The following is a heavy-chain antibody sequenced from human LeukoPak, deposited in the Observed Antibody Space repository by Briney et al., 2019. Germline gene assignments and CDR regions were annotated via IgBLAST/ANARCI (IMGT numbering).Heavy chain of an antibody. D-gene: IGHD2-2*01. CDR1: GGTFSSYA. Sequence: ASVKVSCKASGGTFSSYAISWVRQAPGQGLEWMGGITPIFGTANYAQKFQGRVTITADESTSTAYMELSSLRSEDTAVYYCAPDCSSTSCYGYWGQGPLVTVSS. J-gene: IGHJ4*02. V-gene: IGHV1-69*13. CDR3: APDCSSTSCYGY. CDR2: ITPIFGTA.